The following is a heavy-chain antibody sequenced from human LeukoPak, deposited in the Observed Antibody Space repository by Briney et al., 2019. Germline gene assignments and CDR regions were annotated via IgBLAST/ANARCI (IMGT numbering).Heavy chain of an antibody. CDR3: GRSPPRYSSGWPYNWFDP. Sequence: PSETLSLTCTVSGGSISSYYWSWIRQPPGKGLEWIGYIYYSGSTNYNPSLKSRVTISVDTSKNQFSLKLSSVTAADTAVYYCGRSPPRYSSGWPYNWFDPWGQGTLVTVSS. CDR1: GGSISSYY. D-gene: IGHD6-19*01. V-gene: IGHV4-59*08. J-gene: IGHJ5*02. CDR2: IYYSGST.